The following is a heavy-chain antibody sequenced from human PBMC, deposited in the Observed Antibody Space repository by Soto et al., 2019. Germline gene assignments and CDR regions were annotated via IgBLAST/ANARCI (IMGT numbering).Heavy chain of an antibody. CDR2: INHSGST. D-gene: IGHD2-2*01. CDR1: GGSFSGYY. Sequence: SETLSLTCAVYGGSFSGYYWSWIRQPPGKGLEWIGEINHSGSTNYNPSLKSRITISVDTSKNQFSLKLSSVTAADTAVYYCARGRGCSSTSCSPWDTAMAEDYWGQGTLVTVSS. V-gene: IGHV4-34*01. CDR3: ARGRGCSSTSCSPWDTAMAEDY. J-gene: IGHJ4*02.